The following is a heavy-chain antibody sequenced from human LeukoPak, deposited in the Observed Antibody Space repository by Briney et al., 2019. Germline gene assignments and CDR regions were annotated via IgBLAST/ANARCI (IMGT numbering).Heavy chain of an antibody. CDR3: ARAQRWVYGMDV. CDR1: GGSISRYY. V-gene: IGHV4-59*01. D-gene: IGHD5-24*01. CDR2: IYYRGST. Sequence: PSETLSLTCTVSGGSISRYYWSWIRQPQGKGLEWIGYIYYRGSTNYNPSLKSRVTISVDTSKNQFSLKLSSVTAADTALYYCARAQRWVYGMDVWGQGTTVTVSS. J-gene: IGHJ6*02.